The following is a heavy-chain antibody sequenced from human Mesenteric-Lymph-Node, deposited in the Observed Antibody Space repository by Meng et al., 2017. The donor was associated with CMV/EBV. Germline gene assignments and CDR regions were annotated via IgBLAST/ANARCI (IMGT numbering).Heavy chain of an antibody. J-gene: IGHJ5*02. V-gene: IGHV1-69*02. D-gene: IGHD6-13*01. CDR1: GGTFSNYT. CDR2: IIPILGIA. CDR3: AGGIAAAGSRWFDP. Sequence: QVQLVQSGAEVEKPGSSVKVSCKASGGTFSNYTISWVRQAPGQGLEWMGRIIPILGIANYAQKFQGRVTITADKSTRTAYMELSSLRSEDTAVYYCAGGIAAAGSRWFDPWGQGTLVTVSS.